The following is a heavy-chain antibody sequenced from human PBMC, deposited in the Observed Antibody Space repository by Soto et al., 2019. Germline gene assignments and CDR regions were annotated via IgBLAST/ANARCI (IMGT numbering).Heavy chain of an antibody. Sequence: QVQLVESGGGVVQPGRSLRLSCAASGFTFSSYGMQWVRQAPGKGLEWVAVISYDGSNKYYADSVKGRFTISRDNSKNTLYLQMNSLRAEDTAVYYCAKGRYYYYYMDVWGKGTTVTVSS. J-gene: IGHJ6*03. V-gene: IGHV3-30*18. CDR1: GFTFSSYG. CDR3: AKGRYYYYYMDV. CDR2: ISYDGSNK.